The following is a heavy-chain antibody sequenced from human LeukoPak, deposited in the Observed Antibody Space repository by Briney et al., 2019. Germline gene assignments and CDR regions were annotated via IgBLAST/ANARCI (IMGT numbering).Heavy chain of an antibody. J-gene: IGHJ4*02. Sequence: SETLSLTCTVSGGSISSYYWSWIRQPPGKGLEWIGYIYYSGSTNYNPSLKSRVTISADTSKNQFSLKLSSVTAADTAVYYCAGGYALHNFDYWGQGTLVTVSS. V-gene: IGHV4-59*12. CDR3: AGGYALHNFDY. D-gene: IGHD5-18*01. CDR2: IYYSGST. CDR1: GGSISSYY.